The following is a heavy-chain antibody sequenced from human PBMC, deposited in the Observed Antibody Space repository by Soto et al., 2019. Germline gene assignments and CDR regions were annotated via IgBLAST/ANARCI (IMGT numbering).Heavy chain of an antibody. Sequence: QVQLVESGGGVVQPGRSLRLSCAASGFTFSSYGMHWVRQSPDKGLEWVTVISSDGNNKYYSDSVKGRFTVSRDNPKNLLYLQMSSLRAEDTAVYYCVKETTMRGGERVFDYWGQGTLVTVSS. V-gene: IGHV3-30*18. CDR2: ISSDGNNK. J-gene: IGHJ4*02. CDR1: GFTFSSYG. CDR3: VKETTMRGGERVFDY. D-gene: IGHD3-10*02.